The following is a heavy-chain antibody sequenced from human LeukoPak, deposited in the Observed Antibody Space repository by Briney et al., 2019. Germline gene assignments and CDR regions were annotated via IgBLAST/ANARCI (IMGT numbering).Heavy chain of an antibody. CDR1: GGSISTYY. V-gene: IGHV4-59*01. CDR2: IYYSGST. J-gene: IGHJ6*03. D-gene: IGHD3-22*01. Sequence: SETLSLTCTVSGGSISTYYWSWIRQPPGKGLEWIGYIYYSGSTNYNPSLKSRVTISVDTSKNQFSLKLNSVTAADTAVYYCARSSEGRYYYDSSGYSYYYYYMDVWGKGTTVTISS. CDR3: ARSSEGRYYYDSSGYSYYYYYMDV.